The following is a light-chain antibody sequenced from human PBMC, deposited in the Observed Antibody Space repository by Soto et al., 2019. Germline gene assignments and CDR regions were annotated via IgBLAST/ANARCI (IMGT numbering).Light chain of an antibody. CDR1: QSVSNSY. Sequence: EIVLTHSPGTLSFSPGEKATLSCRASQSVSNSYLAWYQQKPGQAPRLLIYGASRRTIGIPDRFSGSWSGTDFTLTISGLEPEDFAVYYCQQYGGSPRTFGQGTKVDIK. V-gene: IGKV3-20*01. CDR2: GAS. CDR3: QQYGGSPRT. J-gene: IGKJ1*01.